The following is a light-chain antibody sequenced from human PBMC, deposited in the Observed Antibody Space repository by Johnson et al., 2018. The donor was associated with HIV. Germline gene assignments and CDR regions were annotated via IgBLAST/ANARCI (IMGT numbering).Light chain of an antibody. CDR1: SSNIGSNY. CDR3: GTLDSSLSAGYV. J-gene: IGLJ1*01. CDR2: ENH. Sequence: QSVLTQPPSVSAAPGQKVTISCSGSSSNIGSNYVSWYQQLPGTAPKLLIYENHKRPSGIPDRFSGSKSGTSATLGITGLQTGDEADYYCGTLDSSLSAGYVFGTGTKVTVL. V-gene: IGLV1-51*02.